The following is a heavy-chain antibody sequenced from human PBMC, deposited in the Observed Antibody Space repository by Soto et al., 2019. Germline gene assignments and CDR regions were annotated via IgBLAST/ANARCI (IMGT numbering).Heavy chain of an antibody. CDR3: AHRPSYCSGYSCYSGFDY. Sequence: QITLKESGPTLVKPTQTLTLTCTFSGFSLSTSGVGVGWIRQPPGKALEWLALIYWDDDKRYSPSLKSRLTMXKDXSQNQVVLTMTNMDPVDTATYYCAHRPSYCSGYSCYSGFDYWGQGTLVTVSS. D-gene: IGHD2-15*01. V-gene: IGHV2-5*02. CDR1: GFSLSTSGVG. J-gene: IGHJ4*02. CDR2: IYWDDDK.